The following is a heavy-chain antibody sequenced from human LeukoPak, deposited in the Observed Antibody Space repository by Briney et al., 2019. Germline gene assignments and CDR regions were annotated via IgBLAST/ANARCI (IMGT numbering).Heavy chain of an antibody. D-gene: IGHD6-13*01. J-gene: IGHJ4*02. CDR3: ARGAAATY. Sequence: PSETLSLTCTVSGGSIGTSHYYWGWLRQPPGKGLEWIGSIYHSGSTYYNPSLKSRVTISVDTSKNQFSLKLSSVTAADTAVYYCARGAAATYWGQGTLVTVSS. CDR1: GGSIGTSHYY. CDR2: IYHSGST. V-gene: IGHV4-39*07.